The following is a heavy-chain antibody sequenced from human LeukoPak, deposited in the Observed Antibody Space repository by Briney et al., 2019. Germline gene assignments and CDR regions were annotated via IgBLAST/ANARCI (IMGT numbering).Heavy chain of an antibody. Sequence: AWSLSLTCPVSVGFISFFYWSWVQQPASKGLEWIGYIYYSGSTTYNPSLKSRVTISVDTSKNQFSVKLSSVTAADTAVYYCAREWNYVIDSWGQGTLVTVSS. J-gene: IGHJ5*01. CDR3: AREWNYVIDS. V-gene: IGHV4-59*01. D-gene: IGHD1-7*01. CDR1: VGFISFFY. CDR2: IYYSGST.